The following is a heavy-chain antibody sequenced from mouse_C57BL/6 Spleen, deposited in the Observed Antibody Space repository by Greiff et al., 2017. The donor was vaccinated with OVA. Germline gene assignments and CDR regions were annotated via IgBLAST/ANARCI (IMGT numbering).Heavy chain of an antibody. V-gene: IGHV1-85*01. D-gene: IGHD1-1*01. CDR2: IYPRDGSP. CDR3: ARPITTVVADYYAMDY. Sequence: QVQLQQSGPELVKPGASVKLSCKASGYTFTSYDINWVKQRPGQGLEWIGWIYPRDGSPKYNEKFKGKATLTVDTSSSTAYMELHSLTSEDSAVYFCARPITTVVADYYAMDYWGQGTSVTVSS. J-gene: IGHJ4*01. CDR1: GYTFTSYD.